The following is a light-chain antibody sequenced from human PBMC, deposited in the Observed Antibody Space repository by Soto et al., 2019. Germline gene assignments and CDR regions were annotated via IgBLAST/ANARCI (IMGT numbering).Light chain of an antibody. CDR2: EVS. CDR1: SSDVGGYNY. V-gene: IGLV2-8*01. Sequence: QSVLTQPPSASGSPGQSVTISCTGTSSDVGGYNYASWYQQHPGKAPKLMIYEVSKRPSGVPDRFSGSKSGNTASLTVSGLQAEDEADYYCSSYAGSNNYVVFGGGTKVTVL. CDR3: SSYAGSNNYVV. J-gene: IGLJ2*01.